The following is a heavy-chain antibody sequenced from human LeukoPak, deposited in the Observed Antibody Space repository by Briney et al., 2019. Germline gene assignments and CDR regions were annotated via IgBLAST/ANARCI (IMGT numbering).Heavy chain of an antibody. J-gene: IGHJ6*02. CDR3: ARDREYDINYYYYGMDV. V-gene: IGHV4-39*07. CDR1: GGSISSSSYY. CDR2: IYYSGST. Sequence: PSETLSLTCTVSGGSISSSSYYWGWLRQPPGKGLEWIGSIYYSGSTYYNPSLKSRVTISVDTSKNQFSLKLSSVTAADTAVYYCARDREYDINYYYYGMDVWGQGTTVTVSS. D-gene: IGHD3-9*01.